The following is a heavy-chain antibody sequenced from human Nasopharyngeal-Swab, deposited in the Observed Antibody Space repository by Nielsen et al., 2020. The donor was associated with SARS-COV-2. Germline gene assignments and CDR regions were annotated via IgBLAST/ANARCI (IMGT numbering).Heavy chain of an antibody. V-gene: IGHV3-11*01. CDR3: ARDCGGDCYMDY. D-gene: IGHD2-21*02. J-gene: IGHJ4*02. CDR1: GFTFSDYY. CDR2: ISTSGRTT. Sequence: GESLKISCAASGFTFSDYYMAWVRQAPGKGLEWLSYISTSGRTTDSADSVKGRFTISRDNANNLLFLQMNSLRGEDTAVYYCARDCGGDCYMDYWGQGTLVTVSS.